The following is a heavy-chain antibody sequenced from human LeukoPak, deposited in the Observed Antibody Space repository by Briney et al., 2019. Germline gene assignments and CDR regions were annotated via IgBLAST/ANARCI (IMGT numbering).Heavy chain of an antibody. D-gene: IGHD4-17*01. V-gene: IGHV3-23*01. CDR3: AKDWAYGDYPLNY. CDR2: ISTGGGTT. Sequence: GGSLRLSCTASGFTFSSHATSWVRQAPGKGLECVSSISTGGGTTYYTDSVKGRFTISRDNSKNTLYLQMTSLTAEDTAVYYCAKDWAYGDYPLNYWGQGTLVTVSS. CDR1: GFTFSSHA. J-gene: IGHJ4*02.